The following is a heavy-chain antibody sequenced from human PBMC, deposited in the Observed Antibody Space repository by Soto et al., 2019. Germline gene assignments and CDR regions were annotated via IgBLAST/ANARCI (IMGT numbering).Heavy chain of an antibody. D-gene: IGHD6-19*01. CDR1: GDSVSSNSAA. CDR3: ARDLIAVAGSFDY. V-gene: IGHV6-1*01. J-gene: IGHJ4*02. Sequence: SQTLSLTCAISGDSVSSNSAACNWIRQSPSRGLEWLGRTYYRSRWYNDYAVSVKSRITINPDTSKNQFSLKLSSVTAADTAVYYCARDLIAVAGSFDYWGQGTLVTASS. CDR2: TYYRSRWYN.